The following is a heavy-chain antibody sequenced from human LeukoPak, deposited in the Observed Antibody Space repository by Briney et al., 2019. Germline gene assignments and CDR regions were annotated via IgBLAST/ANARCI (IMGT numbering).Heavy chain of an antibody. CDR2: ISGSGGST. D-gene: IGHD2-15*01. CDR1: GFAFSSYA. J-gene: IGHJ4*02. V-gene: IGHV3-23*01. Sequence: GGSLRLSCAASGFAFSSYAMSGVRQAPGKGLEWVSAISGSGGSTYYADSVKGRFTISRDNSKNTLYLQMNSLRAEDTAVYYCAKDLACSGGSCFFDYWGQGTLVTVSS. CDR3: AKDLACSGGSCFFDY.